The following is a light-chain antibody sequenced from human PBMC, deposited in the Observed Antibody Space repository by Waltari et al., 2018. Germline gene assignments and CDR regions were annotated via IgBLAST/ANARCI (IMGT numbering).Light chain of an antibody. CDR1: SSNIGNNY. Sequence: QSVLTQPPSVSAAPGQRVTISCSGGSSNIGNNYVSWYRQFPGTAPKLLIYEDNEGPSGVPGRFSGSKSGTSATLDITGLQAGDEADYYCGTWDSSLSGAVFGGGTHLTVL. V-gene: IGLV1-51*02. J-gene: IGLJ7*01. CDR3: GTWDSSLSGAV. CDR2: EDN.